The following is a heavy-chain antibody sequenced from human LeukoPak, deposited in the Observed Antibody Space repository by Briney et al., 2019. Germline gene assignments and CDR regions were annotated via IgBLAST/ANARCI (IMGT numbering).Heavy chain of an antibody. D-gene: IGHD3-22*01. CDR3: TTDLSELDDSGYYAKYFHH. J-gene: IGHJ1*01. CDR1: GFTFSKVW. V-gene: IGHV3-15*01. Sequence: GESLKISCAASGFTFSKVWMSWVRQAPGKGLEWVGRIKSKTDGGTIDYAAPVKGRFTISRDDSKDTLFLQMNSLKTEDTAVYYCTTDLSELDDSGYYAKYFHHWGQGTLVSVSS. CDR2: IKSKTDGGTI.